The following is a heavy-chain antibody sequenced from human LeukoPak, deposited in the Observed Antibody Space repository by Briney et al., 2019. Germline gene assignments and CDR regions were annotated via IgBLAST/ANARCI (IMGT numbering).Heavy chain of an antibody. J-gene: IGHJ4*02. CDR3: ARDLSYCYDSSGYYPQYYFDY. Sequence: ASVKVSCKASGGTFSSYAISWVRQAPGQGLEWMGWINPNSGGTNYAQKFQGRVTMTRDTSISTAYMELSRLRSDDTAVYYCARDLSYCYDSSGYYPQYYFDYWGQGTLVTVSS. D-gene: IGHD3-22*01. CDR1: GGTFSSYA. V-gene: IGHV1-2*02. CDR2: INPNSGGT.